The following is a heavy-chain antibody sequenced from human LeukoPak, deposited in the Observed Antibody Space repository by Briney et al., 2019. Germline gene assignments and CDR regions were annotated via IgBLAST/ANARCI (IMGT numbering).Heavy chain of an antibody. V-gene: IGHV3-21*01. D-gene: IGHD3-22*01. CDR3: ATSRGGYLDY. CDR2: ISSSSSVM. Sequence: GESLRLSCAASGFTFSDYMINWVRQAPGKGLEWVSSISSSSSVMDYANSLKGRFTISRDNAKNSLYLQMNSLRAEDTAVYYCATSRGGYLDYWGQGALVTVSS. CDR1: GFTFSDYM. J-gene: IGHJ4*02.